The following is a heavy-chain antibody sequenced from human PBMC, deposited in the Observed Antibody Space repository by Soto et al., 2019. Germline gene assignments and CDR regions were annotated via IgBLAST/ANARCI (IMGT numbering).Heavy chain of an antibody. CDR3: AREYSSSRYFDY. CDR1: GFTFSNYW. J-gene: IGHJ4*02. CDR2: ITSDGSST. V-gene: IGHV3-74*01. Sequence: EVQLVESGGGLVQPGGSLRLSCAASGFTFSNYWMHWVRQAPGKGLVWVSRITSDGSSTTYADSVKGRFTTSRDNAKNTLYLQMNSLRDEDTAVYYCAREYSSSRYFDYWGQGTLVTVSS. D-gene: IGHD6-6*01.